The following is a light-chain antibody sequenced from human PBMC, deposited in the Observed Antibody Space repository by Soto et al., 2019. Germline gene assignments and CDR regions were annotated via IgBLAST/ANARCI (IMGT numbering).Light chain of an antibody. Sequence: QSALTQPPSASVSPGQSVTISCTGANSDVGAYNYVSWYQQHPGKAPKLMIFEVSKRPSGVPDRFSGSKSGNTASLTVSWLQAEDEADYYFISYGGGTAVVFGGGTKLTVL. CDR2: EVS. J-gene: IGLJ2*01. CDR1: NSDVGAYNY. V-gene: IGLV2-8*01. CDR3: ISYGGGTAVV.